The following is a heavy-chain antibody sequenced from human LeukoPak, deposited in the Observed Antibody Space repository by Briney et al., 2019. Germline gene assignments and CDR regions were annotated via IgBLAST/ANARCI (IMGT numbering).Heavy chain of an antibody. CDR1: GGSISSSSYY. D-gene: IGHD5-18*01. CDR3: ARGRWRGYPDY. J-gene: IGHJ4*02. V-gene: IGHV4-39*01. Sequence: PSETLFLTCTVSGGSISSSSYYWGWIRQPPGKGLEWIGSIYYSGSTYYNPSLKSRVTISVDTSKNQFSLKLSSVTAADTAVYYCARGRWRGYPDYWGQGILVTVSS. CDR2: IYYSGST.